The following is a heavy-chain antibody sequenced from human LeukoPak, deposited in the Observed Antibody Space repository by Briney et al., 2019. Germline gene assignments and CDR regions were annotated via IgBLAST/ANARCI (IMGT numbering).Heavy chain of an antibody. CDR1: GGSISSRNW. Sequence: SETLSLTCAVSGGSISSRNWWSWVRQPPGKGLEWIGEIYHSGSTNYNPSLKSRVTISVDKSKNQFSLKLNSVAAADTAVYYCARHNYTHYYDSSGNYYYYHMDVWGKGTTVTVS. CDR3: ARHNYTHYYDSSGNYYYYHMDV. V-gene: IGHV4-4*02. D-gene: IGHD3-22*01. CDR2: IYHSGST. J-gene: IGHJ6*03.